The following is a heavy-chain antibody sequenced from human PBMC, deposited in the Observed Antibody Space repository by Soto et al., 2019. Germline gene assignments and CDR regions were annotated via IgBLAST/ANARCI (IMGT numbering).Heavy chain of an antibody. D-gene: IGHD6-6*01. CDR3: AREGYTSSSIHSFLDS. CDR1: GCTFSSYG. V-gene: IGHV1-69*10. Sequence: SVKVSCKASGCTFSSYGISWVRQAPGQGLEWMGRIIPFLGTTNYAQNFQDRLTVTADTSTNTAFMELSSLRSDDTAVYYCAREGYTSSSIHSFLDSRGKGTLVTVSS. CDR2: IIPFLGTT. J-gene: IGHJ4*02.